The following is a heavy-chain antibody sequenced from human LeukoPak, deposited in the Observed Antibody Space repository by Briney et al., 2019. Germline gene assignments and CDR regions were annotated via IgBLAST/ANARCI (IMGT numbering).Heavy chain of an antibody. D-gene: IGHD4-17*01. V-gene: IGHV4-30-4*01. CDR3: GRSNGDFGNWFDP. CDR1: GGSISSGDYY. J-gene: IGHJ5*02. Sequence: SETLSLTCTVSGGSISSGDYYWSWIRQPPGKGLEWIGYIYYSGSTYYNPSLKSRVTISVDTSKNQFSLKLNSVTAADTAVYYCGRSNGDFGNWFDPWGQGTLVTVSS. CDR2: IYYSGST.